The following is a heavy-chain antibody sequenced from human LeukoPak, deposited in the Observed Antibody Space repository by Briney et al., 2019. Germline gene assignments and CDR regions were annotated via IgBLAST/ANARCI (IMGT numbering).Heavy chain of an antibody. CDR1: GFTFSNSD. CDR2: ITPSSTYI. Sequence: GGSLRLSCAASGFTFSNSDMEWVRQAPGKGLEWVSSITPSSTYIYYAESMRGRFTVSRDNAKNSLYLQMNSLTAEDTAVYYCARNLNSPIAVAGSDYWGQGTLVTVSS. CDR3: ARNLNSPIAVAGSDY. D-gene: IGHD6-19*01. V-gene: IGHV3-21*01. J-gene: IGHJ4*02.